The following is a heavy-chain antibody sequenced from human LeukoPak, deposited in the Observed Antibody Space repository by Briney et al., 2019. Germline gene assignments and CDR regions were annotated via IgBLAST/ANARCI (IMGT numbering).Heavy chain of an antibody. D-gene: IGHD2-21*02. CDR3: GRVVTAIGPHYYYYYYMDV. CDR1: GYSISSGYY. V-gene: IGHV4-38-2*02. CDR2: IYQSGRT. Sequence: PSETLSLTCTVSGYSISSGYYWGWIRQPPGKGLEWLGSIYQSGRTYYNPSLKSRVTISVDTSKNQFSLKLSSVTAADTAVYYCGRVVTAIGPHYYYYYYMDVWGKGTTVTVSS. J-gene: IGHJ6*03.